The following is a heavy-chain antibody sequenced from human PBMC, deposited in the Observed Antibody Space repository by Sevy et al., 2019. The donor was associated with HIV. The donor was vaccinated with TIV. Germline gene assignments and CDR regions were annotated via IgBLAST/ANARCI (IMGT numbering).Heavy chain of an antibody. CDR3: ARDLPTEGYYDLLTGYLPLGWFDP. CDR1: GYTFTGYY. V-gene: IGHV1-2*02. CDR2: INPNSGGT. D-gene: IGHD3-9*01. Sequence: ASVTVACKASGYTFTGYYMHWVRQAPGQGLEWMGWINPNSGGTNYALKFQGRVTMTRDTSISTAYMGMSRLRSDDTDVYYCARDLPTEGYYDLLTGYLPLGWFDPLGQGTLVAVSS. J-gene: IGHJ5*02.